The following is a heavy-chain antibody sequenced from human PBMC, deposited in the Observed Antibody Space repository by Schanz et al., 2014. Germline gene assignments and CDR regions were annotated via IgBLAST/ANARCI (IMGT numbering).Heavy chain of an antibody. V-gene: IGHV3-30*02. D-gene: IGHD1-26*01. CDR3: AKVGPYSGSLGAFDI. CDR1: RFTFSTYG. J-gene: IGHJ3*02. CDR2: IRYDGSNK. Sequence: QVQLVESGGGVVQPGGSLRLSCAASRFTFSTYGMHWVRQSPGKGLEWVAFIRYDGSNKYYADSVKGRFTISRDNSKNMLYLQMNSLRAEDSAVYYCAKVGPYSGSLGAFDIWGQGTMVTVSS.